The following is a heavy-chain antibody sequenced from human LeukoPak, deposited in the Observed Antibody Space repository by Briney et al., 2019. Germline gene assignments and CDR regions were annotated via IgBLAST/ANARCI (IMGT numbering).Heavy chain of an antibody. J-gene: IGHJ3*02. Sequence: SETLSLTCTVSGYSISSGYYWGWIRQPPGKGLEWIGYIYYSGSTNYNPSLKSRVTISVDTSKNQFSLKLSSVTAADTAVYYCATQLGFSYFDAFDIWGQGTMVTVSS. CDR2: IYYSGST. CDR1: GYSISSGYY. V-gene: IGHV4-38-2*02. CDR3: ATQLGFSYFDAFDI. D-gene: IGHD1-1*01.